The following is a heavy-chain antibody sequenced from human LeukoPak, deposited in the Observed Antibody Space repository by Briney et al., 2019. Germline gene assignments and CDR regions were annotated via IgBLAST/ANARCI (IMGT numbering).Heavy chain of an antibody. V-gene: IGHV4-59*11. D-gene: IGHD3-22*01. CDR1: GASMFSHY. CDR2: IYLVDDTT. J-gene: IGHJ4*02. Sequence: PSETLSLTCTVSGASMFSHYWSWIRQTPGKGLEWIGKIYLVDDTTKYNPSLGGRVNISVDTSRNQSSLHLSHVTAADTAVYYCARSGGSSAYYSFWGQGTLVTVSS. CDR3: ARSGGSSAYYSF.